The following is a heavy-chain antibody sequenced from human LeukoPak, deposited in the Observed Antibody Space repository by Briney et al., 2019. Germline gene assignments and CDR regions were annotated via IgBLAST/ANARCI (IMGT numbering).Heavy chain of an antibody. V-gene: IGHV1-2*02. CDR1: GYTFTGYY. CDR2: INPNSGGT. Sequence: ASVKVSCKASGYTFTGYYMHWVRQAPGQGLEWMGWINPNSGGTNYAQKFQGRVTMTRDTSISTAYMELGRLRSDDTAVYYCARGWDYDSSGYYAPDYYGMDVWGQGTTVTVSS. CDR3: ARGWDYDSSGYYAPDYYGMDV. J-gene: IGHJ6*02. D-gene: IGHD3-22*01.